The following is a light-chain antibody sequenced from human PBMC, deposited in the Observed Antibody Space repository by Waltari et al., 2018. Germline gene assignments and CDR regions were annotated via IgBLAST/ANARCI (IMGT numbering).Light chain of an antibody. V-gene: IGLV2-14*03. Sequence: QSALTQPASVSGSPGQSITISCTGPSSDVGGYNYVSWYQQHPGKAPKLMIYDVSNRPSGVSNRFSGSKSGNTASLTISGLQAEDEADYYCSSYTSSSTYVFGTGTEVTVL. CDR1: SSDVGGYNY. J-gene: IGLJ1*01. CDR2: DVS. CDR3: SSYTSSSTYV.